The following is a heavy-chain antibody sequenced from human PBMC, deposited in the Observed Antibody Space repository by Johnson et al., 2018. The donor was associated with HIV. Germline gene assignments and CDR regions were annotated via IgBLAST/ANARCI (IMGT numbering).Heavy chain of an antibody. D-gene: IGHD6-13*01. CDR2: IKQDGSEK. J-gene: IGHJ3*02. V-gene: IGHV3-7*01. Sequence: IKQDGSEKYYVDSVKGRFTISRDNAKNSLYLQMNSLRAEDTAVYYCARDRTGLIIAAAVTAFDIWGQGTMVTVSS. CDR3: ARDRTGLIIAAAVTAFDI.